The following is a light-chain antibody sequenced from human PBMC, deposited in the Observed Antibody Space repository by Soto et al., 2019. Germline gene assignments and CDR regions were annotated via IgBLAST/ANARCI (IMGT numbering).Light chain of an antibody. J-gene: IGKJ2*01. CDR2: DAS. CDR1: QSIDTY. V-gene: IGKV3-11*01. Sequence: EVVLTQSPGTLSLSPGERATLSCRASQSIDTYLAWYQHKPGQAPRLLINDASDRATGIPARFSGRGSGTDFTLTISSLEPEDFAVYYCQQRSRWPLTFGQGTKLEIK. CDR3: QQRSRWPLT.